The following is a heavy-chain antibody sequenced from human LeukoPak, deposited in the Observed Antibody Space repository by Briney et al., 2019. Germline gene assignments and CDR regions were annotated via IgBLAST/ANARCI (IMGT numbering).Heavy chain of an antibody. D-gene: IGHD6-19*01. CDR3: ARDGRGSYSSGWPNDY. CDR2: IKQDGSEK. CDR1: GFTFSSYW. V-gene: IGHV3-7*01. J-gene: IGHJ4*02. Sequence: GGSLRLSCAASGFTFSSYWMSWVRQAPGKGLEWVANIKQDGSEKYYVDSVKGRFTISRDNAKNSLYLQMNSLRAEDTAVYYCARDGRGSYSSGWPNDYWGQGTLVTVSS.